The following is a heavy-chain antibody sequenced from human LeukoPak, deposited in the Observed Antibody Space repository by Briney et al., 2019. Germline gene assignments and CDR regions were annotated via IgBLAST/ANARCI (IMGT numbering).Heavy chain of an antibody. CDR1: GFTFSNAW. CDR3: TTAIAAAGYYFDY. D-gene: IGHD6-13*01. J-gene: IGHJ4*02. V-gene: IGHV3-15*01. Sequence: KPGGSLRLSCAASGFTFSNAWMSWVRQAPGKGLEWVCRIKSKTDGGTTDYAAPVKGRFTISRDDSKNTLYLQMNSLKTEDTAVYYCTTAIAAAGYYFDYWGQGTLVTVSS. CDR2: IKSKTDGGTT.